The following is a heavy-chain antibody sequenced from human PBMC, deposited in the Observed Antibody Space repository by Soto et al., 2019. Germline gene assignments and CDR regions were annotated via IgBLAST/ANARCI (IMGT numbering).Heavy chain of an antibody. CDR2: IYPGDSDT. J-gene: IGHJ4*02. CDR3: ARHSLATQPGDY. Sequence: GESLKISCKDSAYSFTSYWISWVRQLPGKGLDWMGIIYPGDSDTRYSPSFQGQVTISVDNSIDTAYLEWTTLRASDSAMYYCARHSLATQPGDYWGQGTRVTVSS. D-gene: IGHD5-12*01. CDR1: AYSFTSYW. V-gene: IGHV5-51*01.